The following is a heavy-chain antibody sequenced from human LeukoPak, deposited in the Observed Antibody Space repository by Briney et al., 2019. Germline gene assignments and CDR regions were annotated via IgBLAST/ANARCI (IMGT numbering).Heavy chain of an antibody. CDR3: AKDTGGNGAYFYAMDV. D-gene: IGHD4-23*01. Sequence: GRSLRLSCVGSGFAFHNYAMHWVRRPPGKGLEWVSAINWNSDTKAYADSVKGRFTISRDRARNSLYLQMDSLSPEDTALYYCAKDTGGNGAYFYAMDVWGQGTSVTVSS. J-gene: IGHJ6*02. CDR2: INWNSDTK. V-gene: IGHV3-9*01. CDR1: GFAFHNYA.